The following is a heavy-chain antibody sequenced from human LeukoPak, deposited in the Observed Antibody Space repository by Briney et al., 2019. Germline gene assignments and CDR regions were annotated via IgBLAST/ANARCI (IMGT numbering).Heavy chain of an antibody. CDR1: GYSFTSYG. J-gene: IGHJ4*02. D-gene: IGHD3-22*01. Sequence: ASVKVSCKASGYSFTSYGITWVRQAPGQGLEWMGWISAYNGNTKYAQKLQDRVTMTTDTPTSTACMELRSLRSDDTAVYYCARRFTYYYDSSGYPILGYWGQGTLVTVSS. CDR3: ARRFTYYYDSSGYPILGY. CDR2: ISAYNGNT. V-gene: IGHV1-18*01.